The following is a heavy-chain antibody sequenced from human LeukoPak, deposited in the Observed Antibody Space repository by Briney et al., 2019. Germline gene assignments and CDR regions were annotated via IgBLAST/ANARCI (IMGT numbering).Heavy chain of an antibody. CDR1: GGTFSSYA. D-gene: IGHD6-19*01. V-gene: IGHV1-69*01. J-gene: IGHJ4*02. CDR2: IIPIFGAA. Sequence: SVKVSCKASGGTFSSYAISWVRQAPGQGLEWMGGIIPIFGAANYAQKFQGRVTITADESTSTAYMELSSLRSEDTAVYYCARTGAVAGYYFDYWGQGTLVTVSS. CDR3: ARTGAVAGYYFDY.